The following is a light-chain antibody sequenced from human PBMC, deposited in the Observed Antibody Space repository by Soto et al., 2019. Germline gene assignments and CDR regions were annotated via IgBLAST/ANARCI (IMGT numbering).Light chain of an antibody. J-gene: IGKJ1*01. CDR1: QSIISY. V-gene: IGKV1-39*01. CDR3: PQPHSTPPP. CDR2: AAS. Sequence: IQMAQAPFTLSGAVGDRVTITCRASQSIISYLNWYQQKPGKAPKLLIYAASSLQSGVPSRFSGSGSGTASTLTIRRLQPADFAIYSCPQPHSTPPPFAQGTKVDI.